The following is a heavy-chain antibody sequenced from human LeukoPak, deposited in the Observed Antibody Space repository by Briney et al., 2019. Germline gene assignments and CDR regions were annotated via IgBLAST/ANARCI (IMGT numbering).Heavy chain of an antibody. CDR3: ARRKITMVRGGKIMDV. D-gene: IGHD3-10*01. Sequence: ASVKVSCKASGYTFTGYDINWVRQATGQGLEWMGWMNPNSGNTGYAQKFQGRVTMTRNTSISTAYMELSSLRSEDTAVYYCARRKITMVRGGKIMDVWGQGTTVTVSS. CDR1: GYTFTGYD. CDR2: MNPNSGNT. J-gene: IGHJ6*02. V-gene: IGHV1-8*01.